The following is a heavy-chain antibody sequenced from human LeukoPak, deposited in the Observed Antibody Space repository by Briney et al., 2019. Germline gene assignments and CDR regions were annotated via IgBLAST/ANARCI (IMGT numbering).Heavy chain of an antibody. V-gene: IGHV4-30-2*01. D-gene: IGHD3-10*01. CDR2: IYHSGST. J-gene: IGHJ5*02. CDR1: GGSISSGGYF. Sequence: SETLSLTCAVSGGSISSGGYFWSWIRQPPGKGLEWIGYIYHSGSTYYNPSLKSRVTISVDRSKNQFSLKLSSVTAADTAVYYCARERVLSWLDPWGQGTLVTVSS. CDR3: ARERVLSWLDP.